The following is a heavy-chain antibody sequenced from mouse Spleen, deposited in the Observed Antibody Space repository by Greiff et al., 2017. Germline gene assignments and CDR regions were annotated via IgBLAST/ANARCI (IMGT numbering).Heavy chain of an antibody. CDR2: ISYDGSN. Sequence: ESGPGLVKPSQSLSLTCSVTGYSITSGYYWNWIRQFPGNKLEWMGYISYDGSNNYNPSLKNRISITRDTSKNQFFLKLNSVTTEDTATYYCARGLLRLPAWFAYWGQGTLVTVSA. J-gene: IGHJ3*01. V-gene: IGHV3-6*02. CDR3: ARGLLRLPAWFAY. D-gene: IGHD1-2*01. CDR1: GYSITSGYY.